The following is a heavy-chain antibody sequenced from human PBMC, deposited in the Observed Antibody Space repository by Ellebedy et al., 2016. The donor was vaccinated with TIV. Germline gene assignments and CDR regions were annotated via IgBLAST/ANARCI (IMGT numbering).Heavy chain of an antibody. V-gene: IGHV1-69*13. CDR3: ARVELLTAFDI. J-gene: IGHJ3*02. CDR1: GGTFSSYA. D-gene: IGHD2-15*01. CDR2: IIPIFGTA. Sequence: SVKVSXXASGGTFSSYAISWVRQAPGQGLEWMGGIIPIFGTANYAQKFQGRVTITADESTSTAYMELSSLRSEDTAVYYCARVELLTAFDIWGQGTMVTVSS.